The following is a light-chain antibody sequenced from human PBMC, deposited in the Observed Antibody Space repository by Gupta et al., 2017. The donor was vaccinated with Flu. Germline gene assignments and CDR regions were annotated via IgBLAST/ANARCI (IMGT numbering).Light chain of an antibody. CDR3: AQWDDILAGPV. CDR1: SQSGIKA. V-gene: IGLV1-44*01. Sequence: SQSGIKAESWYQQRPGAAPKVLINNNDERPSGAAARLSGTKSGASASLVIDGLQSEDEAVYFCAQWDDILAGPVFGGGTRLTVL. CDR2: NND. J-gene: IGLJ2*01.